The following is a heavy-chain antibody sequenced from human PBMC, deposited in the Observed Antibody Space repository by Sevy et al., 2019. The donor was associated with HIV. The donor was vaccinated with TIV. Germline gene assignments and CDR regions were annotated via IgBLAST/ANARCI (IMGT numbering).Heavy chain of an antibody. CDR3: AKGHGSSWYDSSYYYMDV. Sequence: GGSLRLSCAASGFAFSSYAMSWVRQAPWKGLEWVSGISGSGGSTYYADSVKGRFTISRDNSKNTLYLQMNSLRAEDTAVYYCAKGHGSSWYDSSYYYMDVWGKGTTVTVSS. D-gene: IGHD6-13*01. V-gene: IGHV3-23*01. CDR1: GFAFSSYA. CDR2: ISGSGGST. J-gene: IGHJ6*03.